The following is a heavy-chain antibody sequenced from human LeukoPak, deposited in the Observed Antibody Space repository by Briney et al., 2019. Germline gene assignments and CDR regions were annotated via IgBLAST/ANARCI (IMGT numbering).Heavy chain of an antibody. CDR3: TRQDCSGGSCSYVDY. J-gene: IGHJ4*02. V-gene: IGHV3-66*04. CDR1: GFTVSGNY. D-gene: IGHD2-15*01. CDR2: IYTGGNT. Sequence: GGSLRLSCAASGFTVSGNYMSWVRQAPGRGLEWVSVIYTGGNTYYADSVKGRFTISRDDSKNTAYLQMNSLKAEDTAVYYCTRQDCSGGSCSYVDYRGQGTLVTVSS.